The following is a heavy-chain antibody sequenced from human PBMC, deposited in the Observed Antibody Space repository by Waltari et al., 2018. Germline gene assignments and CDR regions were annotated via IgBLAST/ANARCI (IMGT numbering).Heavy chain of an antibody. CDR3: ARVSLNYYDSGSDFDF. CDR2: ISSTSTYI. CDR1: GFTFSTYS. J-gene: IGHJ4*02. V-gene: IGHV3-21*01. Sequence: EVQLVESEGGLVKPGGSLRLSCAASGFTFSTYSMAWVRQTPGKGLEWVASISSTSTYIYDADSVKGRFTISRDNAKNSVYLQMNSLRAEDTAVYFCARVSLNYYDSGSDFDFWGQGTMVTVSS. D-gene: IGHD3-10*01.